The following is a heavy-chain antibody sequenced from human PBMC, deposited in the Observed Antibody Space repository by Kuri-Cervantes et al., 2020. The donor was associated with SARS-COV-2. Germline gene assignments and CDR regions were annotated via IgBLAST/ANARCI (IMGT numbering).Heavy chain of an antibody. D-gene: IGHD6-19*01. J-gene: IGHJ6*02. V-gene: IGHV4-34*01. CDR2: INHSGST. CDR1: GGSFSGYY. CDR3: ARARWGSGWTYYYYGMDV. Sequence: GSLRLSCAVYGGSFSGYYWGWIRQPPGKGLEWIGEINHSGSTNYNPSLKSRVTISVDTSKNQFSLKLSSVTAADTAVYYCARARWGSGWTYYYYGMDVWGQGTTVTVSS.